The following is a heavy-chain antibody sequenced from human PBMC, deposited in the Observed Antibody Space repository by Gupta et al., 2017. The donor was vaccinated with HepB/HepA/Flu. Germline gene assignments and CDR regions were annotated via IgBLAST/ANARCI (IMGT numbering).Heavy chain of an antibody. CDR1: GFTLRHYW. J-gene: IGHJ4*02. CDR3: AREYNLNDFDY. D-gene: IGHD1-1*01. CDR2: IKQDGSEK. Sequence: EVQLVESGWGLVQPGGSLRLPCAASGFTLRHYWMSWVRQAPGKGLEWVANIKQDGSEKYYVDSVKGRFTISRDNAKNSLSLQMNSLRAEDTAVYYCAREYNLNDFDYWGQGTQVTVSS. V-gene: IGHV3-7*01.